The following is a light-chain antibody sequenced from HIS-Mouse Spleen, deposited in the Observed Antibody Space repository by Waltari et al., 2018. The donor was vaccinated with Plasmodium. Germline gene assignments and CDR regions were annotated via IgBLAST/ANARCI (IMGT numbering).Light chain of an antibody. Sequence: SYVLTQPPSVSVATGQTARITCGGNNIGSTSVHWYQQKPGQAPVLVVYDDSDGPAGIPERFSGSNSGNTASLTISRVEAGDEADYYCQVWDSSSDHYVFGTGTKVTVL. J-gene: IGLJ1*01. CDR1: NIGSTS. V-gene: IGLV3-21*02. CDR2: DDS. CDR3: QVWDSSSDHYV.